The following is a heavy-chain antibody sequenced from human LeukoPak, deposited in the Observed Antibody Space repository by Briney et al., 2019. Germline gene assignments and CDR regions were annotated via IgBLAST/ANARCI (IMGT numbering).Heavy chain of an antibody. J-gene: IGHJ5*02. V-gene: IGHV1-18*01. CDR3: ARVKRGYIAAAGLTGFDP. CDR1: GYTFTSYG. CDR2: ISAYNGNT. D-gene: IGHD6-13*01. Sequence: GASVKVSCKASGYTFTSYGISWVRQAPGQGLEWMGWISAYNGNTNYAQRLQGRVTMITDTSTSTAYMELSRLRSDDTAVYYCARVKRGYIAAAGLTGFDPWGQGTLVTVSS.